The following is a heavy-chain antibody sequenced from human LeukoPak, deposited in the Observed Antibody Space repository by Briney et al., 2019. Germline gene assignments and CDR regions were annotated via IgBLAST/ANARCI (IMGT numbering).Heavy chain of an antibody. CDR2: ISSSSSYI. J-gene: IGHJ4*02. CDR3: ASNPLYSSSWNPDHFDH. Sequence: GGSLRLSCAASGFTFSSYSMNWVRQAPGKGLEWVSSISSSSSYIYYADSVKGRFTISRDNAKNSLYLQMNSLRAEDTAVYYCASNPLYSSSWNPDHFDHWGQGTLVTVSS. V-gene: IGHV3-21*01. D-gene: IGHD6-13*01. CDR1: GFTFSSYS.